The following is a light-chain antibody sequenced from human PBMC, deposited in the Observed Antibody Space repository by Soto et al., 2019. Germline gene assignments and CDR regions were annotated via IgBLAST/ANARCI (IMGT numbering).Light chain of an antibody. CDR3: QQYGRSGT. Sequence: IGLTQCPGTLSLCPGERATLSCRASQSVSSSYLAWYQQKPGQAPRVLIYDASNRATGIPARFSGSGSGTDFTLTISRLEPEDFAVYYCQQYGRSGTFGQGTKVDI. V-gene: IGKV3-20*01. CDR2: DAS. J-gene: IGKJ1*01. CDR1: QSVSSSY.